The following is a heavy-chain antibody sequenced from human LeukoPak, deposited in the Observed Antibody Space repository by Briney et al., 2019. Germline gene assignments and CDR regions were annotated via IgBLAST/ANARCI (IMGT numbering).Heavy chain of an antibody. D-gene: IGHD3-10*01. CDR3: AKGVNGDFDY. J-gene: IGHJ4*02. Sequence: SETLSLTCTVSGGSISSYYWSWIRQPPGKGLEWIGYIYYSGSTNYNPSLKRPVTISVDTSKNQFSLKLSSVTAADTAVYYCAKGVNGDFDYWGQGTLVTVSS. CDR1: GGSISSYY. V-gene: IGHV4-59*01. CDR2: IYYSGST.